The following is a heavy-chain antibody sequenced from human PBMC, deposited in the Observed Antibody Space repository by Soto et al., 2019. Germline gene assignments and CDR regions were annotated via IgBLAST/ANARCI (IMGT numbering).Heavy chain of an antibody. CDR2: ISGSGGST. Sequence: GSLRLSCAGSGFTFSNYAMSWVRQAPGKGLAWVSAISGSGGSTYYADSVKGRFTISRDNSKNTLYLQMNSLRAEDTALYYCAKVPVGATGRFDYWGQGTLVTVSS. V-gene: IGHV3-23*01. CDR3: AKVPVGATGRFDY. J-gene: IGHJ4*02. CDR1: GFTFSNYA. D-gene: IGHD1-26*01.